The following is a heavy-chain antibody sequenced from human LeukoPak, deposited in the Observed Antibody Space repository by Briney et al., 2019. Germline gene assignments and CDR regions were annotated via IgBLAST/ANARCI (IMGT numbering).Heavy chain of an antibody. D-gene: IGHD4-17*01. CDR3: ARDRSYGDYDKWFDR. CDR1: GFTFSSYA. J-gene: IGHJ5*02. Sequence: GGSLRLSCAASGFTFSSYAMHWVRQAPGKGLEWVAVISYDGSNKYYADSVKGRFTISRDNSKNTLYLQMNSLRAEDTAVYYCARDRSYGDYDKWFDRWGQGTLVTVSS. CDR2: ISYDGSNK. V-gene: IGHV3-30-3*01.